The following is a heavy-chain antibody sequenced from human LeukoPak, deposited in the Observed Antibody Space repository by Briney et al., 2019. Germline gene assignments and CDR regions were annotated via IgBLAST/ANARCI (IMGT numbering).Heavy chain of an antibody. D-gene: IGHD3-10*01. Sequence: SETLSLTCAVYGGSFSGYYWSWIRQPPGKGLEWIGEINHSGSTNYNPSLKSRVTISGDTSKNQFSLKLSSVTAADTAVYYCAREGKRVRGVIISWFDPWGQGTLVTVSS. V-gene: IGHV4-34*01. CDR1: GGSFSGYY. J-gene: IGHJ5*02. CDR2: INHSGST. CDR3: AREGKRVRGVIISWFDP.